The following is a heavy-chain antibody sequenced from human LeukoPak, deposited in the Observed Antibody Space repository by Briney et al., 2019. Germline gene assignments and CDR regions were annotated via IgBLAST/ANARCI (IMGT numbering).Heavy chain of an antibody. CDR3: ANRYSSGWPAYGMDV. CDR2: INHSGST. CDR1: GGSFSGYY. D-gene: IGHD6-19*01. V-gene: IGHV4-34*01. J-gene: IGHJ6*02. Sequence: SETLSLTCAVYGGSFSGYYWSWIRQPPGKGLEWIGEINHSGSTNYNPSLKSRVTISVGTSKNQFSLKLSAVTAADTAVYYCANRYSSGWPAYGMDVWGQGTTVTVSS.